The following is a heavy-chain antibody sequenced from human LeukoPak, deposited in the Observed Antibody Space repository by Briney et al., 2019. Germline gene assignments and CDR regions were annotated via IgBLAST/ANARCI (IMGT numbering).Heavy chain of an antibody. V-gene: IGHV3-30*03. Sequence: GGSLRLSCAASGLTFRNYGMHWVRQAPGKGLEWVAIISYDGSNKYYADSVRGRFTISKDNSQNTLYLQMNSLRSEDTAVYYCARAPNEEPYYYGMDVWGQGTTVTVSS. CDR2: ISYDGSNK. J-gene: IGHJ6*02. CDR1: GLTFRNYG. CDR3: ARAPNEEPYYYGMDV.